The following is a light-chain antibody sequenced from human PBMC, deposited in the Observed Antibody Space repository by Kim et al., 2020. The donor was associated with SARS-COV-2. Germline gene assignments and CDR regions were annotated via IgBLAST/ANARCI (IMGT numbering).Light chain of an antibody. V-gene: IGKV3-11*01. CDR2: DAS. CDR1: QSVSSY. CDR3: QQRSNWPPAIT. Sequence: SPGERATLSCRASQSVSSYLAWYQQKPGQAPRLLIYDASNRATGIPARFSGSGSGTDFTLTISSLEPEDFAVYYCQQRSNWPPAITFGGGTKLEI. J-gene: IGKJ4*01.